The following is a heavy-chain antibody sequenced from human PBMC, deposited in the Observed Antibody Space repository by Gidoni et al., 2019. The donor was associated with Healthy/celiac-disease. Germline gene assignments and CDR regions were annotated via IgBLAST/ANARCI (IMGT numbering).Heavy chain of an antibody. CDR1: GFTFSSYA. J-gene: IGHJ2*01. V-gene: IGHV3-64D*09. CDR3: VKAAGPYSSSSRPGAWYFDL. Sequence: EVQLVESGGGLVQPGGSLRLSCSASGFTFSSYAMHWVRQAPGKGLEYVSAISSNGGSTYYADSVKGRFTISRDNSKNTLYLQMSSLRAEDTAVYYCVKAAGPYSSSSRPGAWYFDLWGRGTLVTVSS. D-gene: IGHD6-6*01. CDR2: ISSNGGST.